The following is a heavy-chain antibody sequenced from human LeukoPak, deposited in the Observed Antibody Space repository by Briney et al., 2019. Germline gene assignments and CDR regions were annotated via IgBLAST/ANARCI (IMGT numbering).Heavy chain of an antibody. CDR3: ARDYRPKSGGGYYLDS. J-gene: IGHJ4*02. CDR1: GDSINSYY. Sequence: KPSETLSLTCTVSGDSINSYYWNWMRQPPGKGLEWFGYMDYSGSTNYNSSLKSRVTISLGTSKNQFSLKLSSVTAADTAVYYCARDYRPKSGGGYYLDSWGQGTLVTVSS. D-gene: IGHD2-15*01. V-gene: IGHV4-59*01. CDR2: MDYSGST.